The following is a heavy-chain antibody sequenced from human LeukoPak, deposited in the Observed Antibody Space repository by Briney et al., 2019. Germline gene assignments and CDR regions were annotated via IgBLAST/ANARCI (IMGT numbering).Heavy chain of an antibody. CDR1: GFTFSSYG. CDR2: IWYDGSNK. J-gene: IGHJ6*02. Sequence: GGSLRLSYAASGFTFSSYGMYWVRQAPGKGLEWVAVIWYDGSNKYYADSVKGRFTISRDNSKNTLYLQMNSLRAEDTAVYYCARVLLPLYGMDVWGQGTTVTVSS. V-gene: IGHV3-33*01. D-gene: IGHD3-22*01. CDR3: ARVLLPLYGMDV.